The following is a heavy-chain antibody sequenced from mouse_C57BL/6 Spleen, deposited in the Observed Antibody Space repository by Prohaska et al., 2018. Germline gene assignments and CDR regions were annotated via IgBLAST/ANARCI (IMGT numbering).Heavy chain of an antibody. D-gene: IGHD1-1*01. CDR3: ARRTTVVSMDD. CDR1: GYSITSGYY. V-gene: IGHV3-6*01. CDR2: ISYDGSN. J-gene: IGHJ4*01. Sequence: DVQLQESGPGLVKPSQSLSLTCSVTGYSITSGYYWNWIRQFPGNKLEWLGYISYDGSNNYNPSLKNRISITRDTSKNQFFLKLNSVTTEDTATYYCARRTTVVSMDDWGQGTSVTFSS.